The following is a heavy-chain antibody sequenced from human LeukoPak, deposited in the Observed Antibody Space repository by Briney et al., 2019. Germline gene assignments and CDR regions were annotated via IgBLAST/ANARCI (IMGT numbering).Heavy chain of an antibody. V-gene: IGHV1-69*04. CDR1: GGTFSSYA. CDR2: IIPILGIA. CDR3: ARTTNLYYYYMDV. D-gene: IGHD4/OR15-4a*01. Sequence: GASVKVSCKASGGTFSSYAISWVRQAPGQGLEWMGRIIPILGIANYAQKFQGRVTITADESTSTAYMELSSLRSEDTAVYYCARTTNLYYYYMDVWGKGTTVTVSS. J-gene: IGHJ6*03.